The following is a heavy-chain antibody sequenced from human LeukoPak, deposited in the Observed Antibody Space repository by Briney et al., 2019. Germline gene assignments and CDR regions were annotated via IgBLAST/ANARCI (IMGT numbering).Heavy chain of an antibody. V-gene: IGHV3-30*02. D-gene: IGHD3-3*01. J-gene: IGHJ3*02. Sequence: PGGSLRLSCAASRFTFSSYGMHWVRQAPGKGLEWVAFIRYDGRNKYYADSVKGRFTISRDNSKNTLYLQMNSLRAEDTAVYYCAKDDSTQSDAFDIWGQGTMVTVSS. CDR2: IRYDGRNK. CDR3: AKDDSTQSDAFDI. CDR1: RFTFSSYG.